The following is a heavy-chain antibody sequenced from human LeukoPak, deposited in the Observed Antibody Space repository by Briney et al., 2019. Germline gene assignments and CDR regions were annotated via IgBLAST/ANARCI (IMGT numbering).Heavy chain of an antibody. D-gene: IGHD2-15*01. CDR3: AKAPVTSCRGAFCYPFDY. CDR1: GFSFSSYA. J-gene: IGHJ4*02. Sequence: GGSLSLSCATSGFSFSSYAMSWVRQAPGKGLEWVSAMSSRDDGRYYAASVRGRFTISRDTSRSTLYLQMNSLRAEDAAVYYCAKAPVTSCRGAFCYPFDYWGQGTLVTVSS. CDR2: MSSRDDGR. V-gene: IGHV3-23*01.